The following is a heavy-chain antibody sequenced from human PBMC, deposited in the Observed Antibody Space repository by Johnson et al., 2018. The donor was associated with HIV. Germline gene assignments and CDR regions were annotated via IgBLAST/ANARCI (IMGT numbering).Heavy chain of an antibody. CDR1: GFTFDDYA. CDR3: AKGGGSSWSDAFDV. D-gene: IGHD6-13*01. CDR2: LSWDGGST. Sequence: VQLVESGGVVVQPGGSLRLSCAASGFTFDDYAMHWVRQAPGKGLEWVSLLSWDGGSTYYADSVKGRFTISRDNSKHTLYLPMNSLRAEDTAVYYCAKGGGSSWSDAFDVWGQGTRVTVSS. J-gene: IGHJ3*01. V-gene: IGHV3-43D*03.